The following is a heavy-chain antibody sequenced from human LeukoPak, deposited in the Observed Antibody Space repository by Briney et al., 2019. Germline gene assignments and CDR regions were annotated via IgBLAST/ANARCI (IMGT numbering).Heavy chain of an antibody. J-gene: IGHJ4*02. CDR2: ISYDGSNK. CDR3: ARARIAPAEGAGDFDY. CDR1: RSTFSSYA. Sequence: GGSLRLSCAASRSTFSSYAMHWVRQAPGKGLEWVAVISYDGSNKYYADSVKGRFTISRDNSKNTLFLQMNSLRAEDTAVYYCARARIAPAEGAGDFDYWGQGTLVTVSS. D-gene: IGHD7-27*01. V-gene: IGHV3-30-3*01.